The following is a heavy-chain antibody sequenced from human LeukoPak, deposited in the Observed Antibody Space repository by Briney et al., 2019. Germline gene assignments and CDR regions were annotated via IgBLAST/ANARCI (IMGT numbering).Heavy chain of an antibody. CDR2: ISYDGSNK. V-gene: IGHV3-30*18. J-gene: IGHJ6*02. CDR3: AKLTIDYYYGIDV. Sequence: GGSLRLSCAASGFTFSSYGMHWVRQAPGKGLEWVAVISYDGSNKYYADSVKGRFTISRDNSKNTLYLQMNSLRAEDTAVYYCAKLTIDYYYGIDVWGQGTTVTVSS. D-gene: IGHD1-1*01. CDR1: GFTFSSYG.